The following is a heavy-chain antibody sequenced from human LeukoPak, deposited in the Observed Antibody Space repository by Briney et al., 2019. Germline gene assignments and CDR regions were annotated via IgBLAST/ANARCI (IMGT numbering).Heavy chain of an antibody. CDR1: GYTFTSYG. D-gene: IGHD3-22*01. CDR3: ARDRVRNYYDSSGPRSPFDY. V-gene: IGHV1-18*01. Sequence: ASVKVSCKASGYTFTSYGISWVRQAPGQGLEWMGWISAYNGNTNYAQKLQGRVTMTTDTSTSTAYMELRSLRSDDTAVYYCARDRVRNYYDSSGPRSPFDYWGQGTLVTVSS. CDR2: ISAYNGNT. J-gene: IGHJ4*02.